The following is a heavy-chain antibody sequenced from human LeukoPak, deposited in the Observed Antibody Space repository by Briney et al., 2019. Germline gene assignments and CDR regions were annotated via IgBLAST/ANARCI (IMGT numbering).Heavy chain of an antibody. CDR1: GGSINSGGYY. Sequence: SETLSLTCTVSGGSINSGGYYWGWIRQPPGKGLEWIGYIYYSGSTYYNPSLKSRVTISVDTSKNQFSLKLSSVTAADTAVYYCARGSPTYYYDSSGYYYGYWGQGTLVTVSS. CDR3: ARGSPTYYYDSSGYYYGY. J-gene: IGHJ4*02. V-gene: IGHV4-31*03. D-gene: IGHD3-22*01. CDR2: IYYSGST.